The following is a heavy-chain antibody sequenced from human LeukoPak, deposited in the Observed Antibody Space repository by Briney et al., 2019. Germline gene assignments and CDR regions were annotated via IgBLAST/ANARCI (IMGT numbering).Heavy chain of an antibody. CDR1: GGSFSGYY. J-gene: IGHJ4*02. D-gene: IGHD6-13*01. CDR2: INHSGSI. Sequence: SETLSLTCAVYGGSFSGYYWSWIRQPPGKGLEWIGEINHSGSINYNPSLKSRVTISVDTSKNQFSLKLSSVTAADTAVYYCASGRTTAEDYWGQGTLVTVSS. CDR3: ASGRTTAEDY. V-gene: IGHV4-34*01.